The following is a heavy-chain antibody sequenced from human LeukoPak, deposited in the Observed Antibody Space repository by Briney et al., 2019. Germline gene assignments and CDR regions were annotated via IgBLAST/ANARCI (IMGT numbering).Heavy chain of an antibody. CDR2: ISSSGSTI. J-gene: IGHJ3*02. V-gene: IGHV3-11*04. CDR1: GFTFSDYY. Sequence: GGSLRLSCAASGFTFSDYYMSWIRQAPGKGLEWVTYISSSGSTIYYADSVKGRFTMSRDNAKNSLYLQMNSLRAEDTAVYYCARVTSPYVFDIWGQGTMVTVSS. CDR3: ARVTSPYVFDI. D-gene: IGHD3-3*01.